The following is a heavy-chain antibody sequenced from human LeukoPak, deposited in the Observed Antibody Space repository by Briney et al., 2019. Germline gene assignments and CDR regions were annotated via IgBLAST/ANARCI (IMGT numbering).Heavy chain of an antibody. Sequence: PGRALRLSCAASRFIFSSYAMNWVRQAPGKGLEWVAVISNDGSNSYYADSVKGRFTISRDNAKNSLYLQMNSLRAEDTAVYYCAELGITMIGGVWGKGTTVTISS. D-gene: IGHD3-10*02. CDR3: AELGITMIGGV. CDR2: ISNDGSNS. V-gene: IGHV3-30*04. J-gene: IGHJ6*04. CDR1: RFIFSSYA.